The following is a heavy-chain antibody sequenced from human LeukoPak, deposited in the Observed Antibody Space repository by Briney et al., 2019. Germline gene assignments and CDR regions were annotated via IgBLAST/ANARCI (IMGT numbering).Heavy chain of an antibody. D-gene: IGHD5/OR15-5a*01. Sequence: GGSLRLFCAASGFTVSDNYMSWVRQAPGKGLEWVSVIYSGGSIYYTDSVEGRFTISRHNSKNTLYLQMNSLSTEDTAVYYCASGSRFDYWGQGTLVTVSS. CDR3: ASGSRFDY. CDR1: GFTVSDNY. V-gene: IGHV3-53*04. CDR2: IYSGGSI. J-gene: IGHJ4*02.